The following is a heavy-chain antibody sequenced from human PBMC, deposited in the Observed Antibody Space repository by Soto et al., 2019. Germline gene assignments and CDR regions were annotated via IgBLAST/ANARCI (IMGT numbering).Heavy chain of an antibody. CDR2: IYWDDDK. Sequence: SGPTLVNPTQTLTLTCTFSGFSLSTSGVGVGWIRQPPGKALEWLALIYWDDDKRYSPSLKSRLTITKDTSKNQVVLTMTNMDPVDTATYYCAHSQYDILTPGGRPHFDYWGQGTLVTVSS. J-gene: IGHJ4*02. V-gene: IGHV2-5*02. CDR3: AHSQYDILTPGGRPHFDY. D-gene: IGHD3-9*01. CDR1: GFSLSTSGVG.